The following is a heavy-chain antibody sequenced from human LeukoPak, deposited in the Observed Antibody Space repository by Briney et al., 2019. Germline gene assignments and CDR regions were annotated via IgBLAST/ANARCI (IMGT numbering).Heavy chain of an antibody. CDR3: AKMGYCSGGSCYVYGMDV. Sequence: PGGSLRLSCAASGFTFSSYAMSWVRQAPGKGLEWVSAISGSGGSTYYADSVKGRFTTSRDNSKNTLYLQMNSLRAEDTAVYYCAKMGYCSGGSCYVYGMDVWGQGTTVTVSS. CDR1: GFTFSSYA. J-gene: IGHJ6*02. CDR2: ISGSGGST. D-gene: IGHD2-15*01. V-gene: IGHV3-23*01.